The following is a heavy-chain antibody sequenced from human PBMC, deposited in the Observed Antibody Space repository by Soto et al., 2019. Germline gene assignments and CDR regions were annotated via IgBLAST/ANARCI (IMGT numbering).Heavy chain of an antibody. D-gene: IGHD6-19*01. V-gene: IGHV2-5*02. CDR3: AHTLVAGLGYYFDY. Sequence: QITLKESGPTLVKPTQTLTLTCTCTGFSLSTTRVGVGWIRQPPGKALEWLALIYWDDDKRYSPFLNSRLTITKDTSKMQVVLTMTNMDPMDTATYFCAHTLVAGLGYYFDYWGQGTLVTVSS. CDR1: GFSLSTTRVG. J-gene: IGHJ4*02. CDR2: IYWDDDK.